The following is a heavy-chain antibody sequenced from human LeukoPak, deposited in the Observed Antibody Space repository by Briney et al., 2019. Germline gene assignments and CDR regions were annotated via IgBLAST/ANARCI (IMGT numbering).Heavy chain of an antibody. V-gene: IGHV1-2*06. CDR3: AREGSGWYFDY. CDR1: GYTFTGYY. J-gene: IGHJ4*02. CDR2: INPNSGGT. D-gene: IGHD6-19*01. Sequence: ASVKVSCKASGYTFTGYYIHWVRQAPGQGLEWMGRINPNSGGTNYAQTFQGRVTMTRDASISTAYMELSRLRSDDTAVYYCAREGSGWYFDYWGQETLVTVSS.